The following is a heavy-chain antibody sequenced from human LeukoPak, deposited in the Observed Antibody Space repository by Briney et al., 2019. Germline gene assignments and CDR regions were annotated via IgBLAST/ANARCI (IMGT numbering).Heavy chain of an antibody. J-gene: IGHJ4*02. D-gene: IGHD3-22*01. Sequence: GGSLRLSCAASGFTFSSYAMSWVRQAPGKGLEWVSAISGSGGSTYYADSVKGRFTISRDNSKNTLYLQMNSLRAEDTAVYYCAKDIASSGYYYATLDYWGQGTLVTVSS. CDR3: AKDIASSGYYYATLDY. V-gene: IGHV3-23*01. CDR1: GFTFSSYA. CDR2: ISGSGGST.